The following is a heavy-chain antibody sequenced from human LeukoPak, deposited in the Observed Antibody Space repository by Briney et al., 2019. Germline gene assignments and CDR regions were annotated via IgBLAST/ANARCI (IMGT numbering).Heavy chain of an antibody. CDR3: ARRAPFYYNSWSPTHDYGMDV. CDR1: GFTFSDYY. V-gene: IGHV3-11*01. D-gene: IGHD3-10*01. Sequence: GGSLRLSCAASGFTFSDYYIAWIRQAPGKGLEWISYISTIGIAVYYADSVNGRFTMSRDSAKNVLDLQMNSLSAEDTAVSYCARRAPFYYNSWSPTHDYGMDVWGQGTTVTVSS. J-gene: IGHJ6*02. CDR2: ISTIGIAV.